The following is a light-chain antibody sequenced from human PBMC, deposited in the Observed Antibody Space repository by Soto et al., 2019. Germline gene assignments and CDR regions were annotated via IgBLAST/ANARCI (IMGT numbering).Light chain of an antibody. CDR2: QDS. Sequence: SYELIQPPSVSVSPGHAVSISCSGDKLEYKYVCWYQQKPGQAPVLVIYQDSKRSSGIPGRFSGSNFGNTATLTISGTQTMDEADYYCQAWDSSTALFVFGTGTKVTVL. CDR3: QAWDSSTALFV. V-gene: IGLV3-1*01. J-gene: IGLJ1*01. CDR1: KLEYKY.